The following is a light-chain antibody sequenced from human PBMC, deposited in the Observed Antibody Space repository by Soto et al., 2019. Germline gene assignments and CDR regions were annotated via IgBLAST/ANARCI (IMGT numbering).Light chain of an antibody. CDR3: QQYYTLPWT. J-gene: IGKJ1*01. CDR2: EAS. V-gene: IGKV3-11*01. CDR1: ESVSTF. Sequence: EIVLTQSPATLSLSPGERATLSCRASESVSTFLAWYQQKPGQAPRLLIYEASSRATGIPARFSGGGSGTVFTLTISRLEPEDFAVYYCQQYYTLPWTFGRGTTVEIK.